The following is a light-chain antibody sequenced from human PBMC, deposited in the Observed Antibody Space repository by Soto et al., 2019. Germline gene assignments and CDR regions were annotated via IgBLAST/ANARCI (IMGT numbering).Light chain of an antibody. CDR3: QQRSN. V-gene: IGKV3-11*01. CDR2: DAS. Sequence: EIVFTESPCTLALSQGERATLSCRASQSVSSYLAWYQQKPGQAPRLLIYDASNRATGIPARFSGSGSGTDFTLTISSLEPEDFAVYYCQQRSNFGQGTRLEI. CDR1: QSVSSY. J-gene: IGKJ5*01.